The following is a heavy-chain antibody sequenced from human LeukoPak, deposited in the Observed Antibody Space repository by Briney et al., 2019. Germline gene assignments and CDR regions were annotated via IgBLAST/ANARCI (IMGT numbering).Heavy chain of an antibody. V-gene: IGHV3-30*14. CDR1: GFTFSSYA. CDR3: ARLGMIQAYSTEDY. CDR2: ISYDGSNK. J-gene: IGHJ4*02. D-gene: IGHD6-13*01. Sequence: PGGSLRLSCAASGFTFSSYAMHWVRQAPGKGLEWVAVISYDGSNKYYADSVKGRFTISRDNSTNTLYLQMNSLRAEDTAVYYCARLGMIQAYSTEDYWGQGTLVTVSS.